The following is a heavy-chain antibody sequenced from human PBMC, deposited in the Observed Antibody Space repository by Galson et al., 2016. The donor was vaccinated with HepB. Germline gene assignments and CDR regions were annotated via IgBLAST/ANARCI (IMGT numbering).Heavy chain of an antibody. D-gene: IGHD5-24*01. CDR1: GGAISSSSYS. V-gene: IGHV4-39*07. J-gene: IGHJ4*02. CDR2: VYYSGSP. CDR3: ARLRHAYTYYFDY. Sequence: ETLSLTCTVSGGAISSSSYSWDWIRQPPGEGPVWIGSVYYSGSPNYNPSLKSRVTMSIDTSKNQFSLRLNSVTAADTAVYYCARLRHAYTYYFDYWGQGTLVTVSS.